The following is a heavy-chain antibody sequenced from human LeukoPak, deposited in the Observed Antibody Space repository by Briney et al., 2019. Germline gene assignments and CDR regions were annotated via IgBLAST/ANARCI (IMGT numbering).Heavy chain of an antibody. CDR3: ARGLLWFGEYQYYFDY. CDR2: IIPIFGTA. J-gene: IGHJ4*02. V-gene: IGHV1-69*13. D-gene: IGHD3-10*01. Sequence: ASVKVSCKASGGTFSSYAISWVRQAPGQGLEWMGGIIPIFGTANYAQKFQGRVTITADESTSTAYMELSSLRSEDTAVYYCARGLLWFGEYQYYFDYWGQGTLVTVSS. CDR1: GGTFSSYA.